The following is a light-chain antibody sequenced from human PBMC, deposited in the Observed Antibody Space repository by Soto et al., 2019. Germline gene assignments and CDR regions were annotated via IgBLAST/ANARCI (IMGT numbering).Light chain of an antibody. V-gene: IGKV1-5*01. CDR2: DAS. J-gene: IGKJ2*01. Sequence: DIQMTQSPSTLSASVGDRVTITCRASQTISSWLAWYQQKPGKAPKLLIFDASILESGVPSRFSGSGSGTDFTISISSLQPDDFGTYYCQQYNDYSYTFGQGTKLEIK. CDR1: QTISSW. CDR3: QQYNDYSYT.